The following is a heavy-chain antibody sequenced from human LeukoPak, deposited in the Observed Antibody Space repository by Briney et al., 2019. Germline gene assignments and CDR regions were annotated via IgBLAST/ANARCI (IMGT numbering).Heavy chain of an antibody. J-gene: IGHJ4*02. CDR3: ARGTLYSGWPYYLDY. CDR2: IYYSGST. CDR1: GGSISSYY. V-gene: IGHV4-59*01. Sequence: SETLSLTCTVSGGSISSYYWSWIRQPPGKGLEWIGYIYYSGSTNYNPSLKSRVTISVDTSKNQFSLKLSSVTAADTAVYYCARGTLYSGWPYYLDYWGQGTLVTVSS. D-gene: IGHD6-19*01.